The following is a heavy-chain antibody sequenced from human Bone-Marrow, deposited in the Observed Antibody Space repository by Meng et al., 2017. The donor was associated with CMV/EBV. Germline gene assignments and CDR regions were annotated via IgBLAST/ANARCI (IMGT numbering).Heavy chain of an antibody. CDR1: GFTFDDYT. J-gene: IGHJ6*02. Sequence: GESLKISCAASGFTFDDYTMHWVRQAPGKGLEWVSLISWDGGSTYYADSVKGRFTISRDNSKNTLYLQMNSLRAEDTAVYYCAILGGYCTNGVCYSSFDYGMDVCGQGTTVTVSS. CDR3: AILGGYCTNGVCYSSFDYGMDV. V-gene: IGHV3-43*01. D-gene: IGHD2-8*01. CDR2: ISWDGGST.